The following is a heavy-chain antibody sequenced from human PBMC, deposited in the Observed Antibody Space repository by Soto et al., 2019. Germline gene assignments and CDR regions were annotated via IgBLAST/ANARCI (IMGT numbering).Heavy chain of an antibody. CDR3: ARGSLSRYYYDSSGYYYGLDY. D-gene: IGHD3-22*01. Sequence: QVQLVQSGAEVKKPGSSVKVSCKASGGTFSSYAISWVRQAPGQGLEWMGGIIPIFGTANYAQKFQGRVTITADESTSTAHMELSSLRSEDTAVYYCARGSLSRYYYDSSGYYYGLDYWGQGTLVTVSS. CDR1: GGTFSSYA. CDR2: IIPIFGTA. V-gene: IGHV1-69*01. J-gene: IGHJ4*02.